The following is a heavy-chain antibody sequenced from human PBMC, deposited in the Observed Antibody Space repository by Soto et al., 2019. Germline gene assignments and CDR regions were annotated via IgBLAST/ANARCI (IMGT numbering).Heavy chain of an antibody. Sequence: GLSLRLSCAASGFPFSSYSMNWVLQAPGKGLEWVSYISSSSSTIYYADSVKGRFTISRDNAKNSLYLQMNSMRDADTAVYYCSRDRIPPNDAFDIWGQGTMVTVSS. J-gene: IGHJ3*02. V-gene: IGHV3-48*02. CDR3: SRDRIPPNDAFDI. CDR1: GFPFSSYS. CDR2: ISSSSSTI.